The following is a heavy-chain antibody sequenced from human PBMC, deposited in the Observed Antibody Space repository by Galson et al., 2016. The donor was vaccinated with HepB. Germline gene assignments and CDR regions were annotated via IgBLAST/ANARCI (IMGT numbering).Heavy chain of an antibody. CDR2: DSMDGRRK. D-gene: IGHD2/OR15-2a*01. CDR3: AKRHEYCPPVGCSVDY. V-gene: IGHV3-30*18. CDR1: GFTFSKYG. Sequence: LRLSCAASGFTFSKYGMHWVRQAPGKGLEWVAADSMDGRRKFYADSVKGRFTISRDNSNNMLFLQMSSLRPDDTAVYYCAKRHEYCPPVGCSVDYWGQGTLGFGSS. J-gene: IGHJ4*02.